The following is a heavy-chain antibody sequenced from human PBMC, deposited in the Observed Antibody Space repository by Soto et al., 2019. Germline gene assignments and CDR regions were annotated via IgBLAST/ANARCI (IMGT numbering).Heavy chain of an antibody. CDR2: INPNSGGT. CDR1: GYTFTGYY. CDR3: ARDGTYSGYDSAAFDI. J-gene: IGHJ3*02. Sequence: SSVKVSCKASGYTFTGYYMHWVRQAPGQGLEWMGWINPNSGGTNYAQKFQGKVTMNRDTSISTAYMELSRLRSDDTAVYYCARDGTYSGYDSAAFDIWGQGKMVT. V-gene: IGHV1-2*02. D-gene: IGHD5-12*01.